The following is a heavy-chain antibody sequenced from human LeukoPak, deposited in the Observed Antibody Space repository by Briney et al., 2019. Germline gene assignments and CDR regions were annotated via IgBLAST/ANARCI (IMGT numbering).Heavy chain of an antibody. CDR2: IKYDGSEK. Sequence: PGGSLRLSCAASGFSFSGYWMSWVRQAPGKGLEWVAHIKYDGSEKSYVDSVKGRFTISSDNAKNSLYLQMGSLRAEDTAVYYCARSNSFDYWGHGTLVTVSS. CDR3: ARSNSFDY. J-gene: IGHJ4*01. CDR1: GFSFSGYW. D-gene: IGHD6-6*01. V-gene: IGHV3-7*01.